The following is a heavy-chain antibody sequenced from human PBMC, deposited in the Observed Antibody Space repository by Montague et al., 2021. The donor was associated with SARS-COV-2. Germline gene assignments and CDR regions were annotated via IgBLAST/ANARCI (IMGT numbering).Heavy chain of an antibody. V-gene: IGHV4-34*01. CDR3: ARGRVGITMVLVVIGYSYYLDY. Sequence: SETLSLTCAVYGGSFNDYYWSWICQPQGPGLEWVGQINHSGSTNYNPYLKIRVTISVDMSKNQFALKLRSMTAADTAAYYCARGRVGITMVLVVIGYSYYLDYWGQGTLVTVSS. CDR1: GGSFNDYY. CDR2: INHSGST. D-gene: IGHD3-22*01. J-gene: IGHJ4*02.